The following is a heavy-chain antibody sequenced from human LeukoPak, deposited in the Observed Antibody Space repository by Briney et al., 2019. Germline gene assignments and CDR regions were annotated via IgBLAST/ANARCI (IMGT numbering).Heavy chain of an antibody. Sequence: PSETLSLTCTVSGGSISSYYWSWIRQPPGKGLEWIAYIYYSGSTNYNPSLKSRVTLSLDTSKNQFSLKLSSVTAADTAVYYCARLSFGWYPFDYWGQGTLVTVSS. CDR3: ARLSFGWYPFDY. CDR2: IYYSGST. J-gene: IGHJ4*02. CDR1: GGSISSYY. V-gene: IGHV4-59*01. D-gene: IGHD6-19*01.